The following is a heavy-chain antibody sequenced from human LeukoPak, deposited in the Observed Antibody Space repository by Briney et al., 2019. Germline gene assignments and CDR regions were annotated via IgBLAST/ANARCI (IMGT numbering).Heavy chain of an antibody. J-gene: IGHJ4*02. CDR2: ISWNSGSI. CDR3: AKGGVAVAGSPSFDY. V-gene: IGHV3-9*01. Sequence: PGGSLRLSWAAAGFTFDDYAMHWVRQAPGKVLEWVSGISWNSGSIGYADSVKGRFTISRDNAKNSLYLQMNSLRAEDTALYYCAKGGVAVAGSPSFDYWGQGTLVTVSS. CDR1: GFTFDDYA. D-gene: IGHD6-19*01.